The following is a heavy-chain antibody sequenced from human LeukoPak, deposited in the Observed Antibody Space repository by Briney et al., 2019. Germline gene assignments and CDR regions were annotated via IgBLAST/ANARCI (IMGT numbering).Heavy chain of an antibody. CDR2: ISGNGDTT. D-gene: IGHD3-3*01. V-gene: IGHV3-23*01. Sequence: GGSLRLSCSASGFTFSNYAMSWVRQAPGQGLAWVSGISGNGDTTYYSDSVEGRFSISRDNSKNTLYLEMSSLRAGDTAVYFCAKDQVRFLEGLPYYFDLWGRGSLVIVSS. CDR1: GFTFSNYA. J-gene: IGHJ4*02. CDR3: AKDQVRFLEGLPYYFDL.